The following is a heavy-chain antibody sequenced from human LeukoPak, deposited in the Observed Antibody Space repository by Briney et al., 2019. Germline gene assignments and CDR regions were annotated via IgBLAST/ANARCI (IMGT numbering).Heavy chain of an antibody. CDR1: GGSFSGYY. J-gene: IGHJ4*02. V-gene: IGHV4-34*01. D-gene: IGHD3-16*01. CDR2: INHSGST. Sequence: SETLSLTCAVYGGSFSGYYWSWIRQPPGKGLEWIGEINHSGSTNYNPSLKSRVTISVDTSKNQFSLKLRSVTAADTALYYCARGRDMITFGGVSAFDYWAQGTLVTVSS. CDR3: ARGRDMITFGGVSAFDY.